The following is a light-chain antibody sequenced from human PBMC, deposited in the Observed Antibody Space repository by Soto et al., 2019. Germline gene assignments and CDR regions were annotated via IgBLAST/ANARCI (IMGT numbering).Light chain of an antibody. V-gene: IGLV4-69*01. Sequence: QLVLTQSPSASASLGASVKLTCTLSSGHSNYAIAWHQQQSEKGPRYLMKLNSDGSHSKVDGIPDRFSGSSSGAERYLTISSIQSEDEADYYCPTWGSGIVVLGGGT. J-gene: IGLJ2*01. CDR1: SGHSNYA. CDR3: PTWGSGIVV. CDR2: LNSDGSH.